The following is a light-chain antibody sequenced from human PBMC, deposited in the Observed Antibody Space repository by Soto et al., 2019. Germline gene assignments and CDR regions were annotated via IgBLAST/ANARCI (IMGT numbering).Light chain of an antibody. CDR2: DAS. CDR3: QQYNSFSLIT. J-gene: IGKJ5*01. V-gene: IGKV1-5*01. CDR1: QSISRW. Sequence: DILMTQSPSTLSASVGDTVTITCRASQSISRWLAWYQQKPGKAPKILISDASILENGVPSRFSGTGSGTEFTLTISNLQPDDFATYFCQQYNSFSLITFGQGTRLEIK.